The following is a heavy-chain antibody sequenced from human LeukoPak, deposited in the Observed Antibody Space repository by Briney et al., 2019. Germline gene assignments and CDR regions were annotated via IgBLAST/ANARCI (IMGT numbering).Heavy chain of an antibody. J-gene: IGHJ4*02. Sequence: SETLSLTCNVSGYSISRNYHWGWIRQPPGKGLEWIGTIYHTGSTYYSPSLKSRVTISIHTSKNQFSLKLSSVTAADTAVYYCATMMYGSGNYYNSDYWGQGTLVTVSS. CDR2: IYHTGST. CDR3: ATMMYGSGNYYNSDY. CDR1: GYSISRNYH. D-gene: IGHD3-10*01. V-gene: IGHV4-38-2*02.